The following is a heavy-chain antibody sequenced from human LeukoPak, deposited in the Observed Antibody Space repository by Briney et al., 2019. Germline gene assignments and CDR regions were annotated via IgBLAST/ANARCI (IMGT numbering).Heavy chain of an antibody. Sequence: SETLSLTCTVSGGSISSSSYYWGWIRQPPGKGLEWIGEINHSGSTNYNPPLKSRVTISVDTSKNQFSLKLSSVTAADTAVYYCARRSRRWGQQLVRDAFDIWGQGTMVTVSS. CDR2: INHSGST. CDR3: ARRSRRWGQQLVRDAFDI. D-gene: IGHD6-13*01. J-gene: IGHJ3*02. CDR1: GGSISSSSYY. V-gene: IGHV4-39*07.